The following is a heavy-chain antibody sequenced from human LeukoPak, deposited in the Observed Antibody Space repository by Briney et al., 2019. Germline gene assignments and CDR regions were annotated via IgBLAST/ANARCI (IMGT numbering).Heavy chain of an antibody. CDR3: ARDHPYYGIDV. Sequence: GGSLSLSCAASGFTFSSFAIHWVRQPTGKGLEWVSAITAGATYYSGSVKDRFTISRENAKNSLYLQMNSLRAGDTAVYYCARDHPYYGIDVWGQGTTVSVSS. V-gene: IGHV3-13*01. CDR2: ITAGAT. CDR1: GFTFSSFA. J-gene: IGHJ6*02.